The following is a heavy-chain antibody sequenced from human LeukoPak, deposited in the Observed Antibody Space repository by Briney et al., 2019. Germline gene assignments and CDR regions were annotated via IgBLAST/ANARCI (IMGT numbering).Heavy chain of an antibody. CDR2: IYHSGST. J-gene: IGHJ5*02. D-gene: IGHD6-13*01. CDR1: GYSISSGYY. V-gene: IGHV4-38-2*02. Sequence: SETLSLICIVSGYSISSGYYWGWIRQPPGKGLEWIGSIYHSGSTYYNPSLKSRVTISVDTSKNQFSLKLSSVTAADTAVYYCAREIAAAGTRWFDPWGQGTRVTVSS. CDR3: AREIAAAGTRWFDP.